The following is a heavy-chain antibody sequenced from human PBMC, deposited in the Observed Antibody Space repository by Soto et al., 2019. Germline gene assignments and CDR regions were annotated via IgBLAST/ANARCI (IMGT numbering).Heavy chain of an antibody. CDR1: GFTFSSYE. CDR2: ISSSGSTI. J-gene: IGHJ6*02. D-gene: IGHD1-26*01. Sequence: LRLSCAASGFTFSSYEMNWVRQAPGKGLEWVSYISSSGSTIYYADSVKGRFTISRDNAKNSLYLQMNSLRAEDTAVYYCAREVGYYGMDVWGQGTTVTVSS. V-gene: IGHV3-48*03. CDR3: AREVGYYGMDV.